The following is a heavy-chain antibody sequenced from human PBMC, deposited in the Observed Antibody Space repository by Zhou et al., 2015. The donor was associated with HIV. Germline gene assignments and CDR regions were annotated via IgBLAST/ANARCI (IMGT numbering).Heavy chain of an antibody. CDR3: ARDLGRQQMSSYIDY. V-gene: IGHV1-69*01. Sequence: QVQLVQSGAEVKKPGSSVKVSCKASGGTFRSYVISWVRQAPGQGLEWMGGIIPLFGPATYAQKFQGRVTITADESTSTSYMELTRLTSDDTAVYYCARDLGRQQMSSYIDYWGQGTLLTVSS. D-gene: IGHD5-24*01. J-gene: IGHJ4*02. CDR2: IIPLFGPA. CDR1: GGTFRSYV.